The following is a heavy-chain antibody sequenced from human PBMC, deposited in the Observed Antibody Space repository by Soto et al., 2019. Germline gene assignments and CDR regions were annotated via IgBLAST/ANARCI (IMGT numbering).Heavy chain of an antibody. CDR3: ARVEDALGDLDY. CDR1: GYTFTSYG. D-gene: IGHD3-16*01. V-gene: IGHV1-18*01. CDR2: MSAYNGNT. J-gene: IGHJ4*02. Sequence: QVQLVQSGAEVKKPGASVKVSCKASGYTFTSYGVSWVRQAAGLGLELMGWMSAYNGNTNYAQKLQGRVTMTTDTTTSTDYMEMRSLRSDATADYYCARVEDALGDLDYWGQGTLVTVSS.